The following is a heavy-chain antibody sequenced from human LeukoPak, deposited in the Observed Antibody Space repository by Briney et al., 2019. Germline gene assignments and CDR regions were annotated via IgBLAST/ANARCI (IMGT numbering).Heavy chain of an antibody. Sequence: PGGSLRLSCAASGVTFSSYAMSWVRQAPGKGLEWVSAISGSGGSTYYADSVKGRFTISRDNSKNTLYLQMNSLRAEDTAVYYCAKEPPSIAARRSQFDYWGQGTLVTVSS. D-gene: IGHD6-6*01. CDR2: ISGSGGST. CDR1: GVTFSSYA. V-gene: IGHV3-23*01. CDR3: AKEPPSIAARRSQFDY. J-gene: IGHJ4*02.